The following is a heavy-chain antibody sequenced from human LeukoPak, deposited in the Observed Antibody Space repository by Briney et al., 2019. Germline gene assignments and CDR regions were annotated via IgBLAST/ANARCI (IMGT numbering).Heavy chain of an antibody. CDR3: AKDSEYDILTDYYKGYYFDY. CDR1: GFTFSSYA. J-gene: IGHJ4*02. D-gene: IGHD3-9*01. V-gene: IGHV3-23*01. CDR2: ISGSGGSK. Sequence: GGSLRLSCAASGFTFSSYAMSWVRQAPGKGLQWVSAISGSGGSKYYADSVKGRFTISRDNSKNTQYLQMNSLRAEDTAVYYCAKDSEYDILTDYYKGYYFDYWGQGTLVTVSS.